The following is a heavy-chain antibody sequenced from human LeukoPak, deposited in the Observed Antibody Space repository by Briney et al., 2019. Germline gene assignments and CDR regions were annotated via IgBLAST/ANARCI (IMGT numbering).Heavy chain of an antibody. D-gene: IGHD5-24*01. CDR2: INHSGST. Sequence: SQTLSLTCAVSGGSISSGGYYWSWIRQPPGKGLEWIGEINHSGSTNYNPSLKSRVTISVDTSKNQFSLKLTSVTATDTAVYYCARLSIRKRAVDVWGHGTTVTVS. V-gene: IGHV4-30-2*03. CDR1: GGSISSGGYY. J-gene: IGHJ6*02. CDR3: ARLSIRKRAVDV.